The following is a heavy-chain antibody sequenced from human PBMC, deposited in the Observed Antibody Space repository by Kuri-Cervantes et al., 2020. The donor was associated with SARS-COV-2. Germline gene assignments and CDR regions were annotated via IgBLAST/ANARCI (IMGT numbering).Heavy chain of an antibody. D-gene: IGHD1-26*01. CDR1: GFTFSSYA. CDR2: ISGSGGST. CDR3: AKDRIGGSYPKVPLCY. J-gene: IGHJ4*02. V-gene: IGHV3-23*01. Sequence: GESLKISCAASGFTFSSYAMSWVRQAPGKGLEWVSAISGSGGSTYYADSVKGRFTISRDNSKNTLYLQMNSLRAEDTAVYYCAKDRIGGSYPKVPLCYWGQGTLVTVSS.